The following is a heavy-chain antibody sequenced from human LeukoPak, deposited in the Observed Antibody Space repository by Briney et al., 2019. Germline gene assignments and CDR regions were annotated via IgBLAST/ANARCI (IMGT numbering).Heavy chain of an antibody. D-gene: IGHD5-24*01. CDR1: GGSISSSSYY. V-gene: IGHV4-39*01. J-gene: IGHJ4*02. Sequence: PSETLSLTCTVSGGSISSSSYYWGWIRQPPGKGLEWIGSIYYSGSTYYNPSLKSRVTISVDTSKNQFSLKLSSVTAADTDVYYCARLTGVEMATIHFDYWGQGTLVTVSS. CDR2: IYYSGST. CDR3: ARLTGVEMATIHFDY.